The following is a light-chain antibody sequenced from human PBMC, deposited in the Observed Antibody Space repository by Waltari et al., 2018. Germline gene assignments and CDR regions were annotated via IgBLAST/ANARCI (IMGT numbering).Light chain of an antibody. CDR2: DAS. Sequence: ETVMTQSPVTLSVSPGERATVSCRASQSVSRNLAWYQQKPGQAPRLLIYDASTRATGYPARFSGSGSGTEFTLTISSLQSEDFAVYYCQQYNNWPPYSFGQGTKLEI. J-gene: IGKJ2*01. CDR3: QQYNNWPPYS. V-gene: IGKV3-15*01. CDR1: QSVSRN.